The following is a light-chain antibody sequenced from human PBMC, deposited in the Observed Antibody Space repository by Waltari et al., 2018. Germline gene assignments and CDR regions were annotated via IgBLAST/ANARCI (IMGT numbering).Light chain of an antibody. CDR2: EAS. CDR1: QSVRSR. V-gene: IGKV3-15*01. J-gene: IGKJ3*01. CDR3: QQYHNWPPG. Sequence: EMVMTQSPATLSVSLGERATLSCRASQSVRSRLAWYQQKPGQAPRLLVDEASTRATGVPARFSGSGSGTDFILTISGMQSEDFAVYYCQQYHNWPPGFGPGTKVDIK.